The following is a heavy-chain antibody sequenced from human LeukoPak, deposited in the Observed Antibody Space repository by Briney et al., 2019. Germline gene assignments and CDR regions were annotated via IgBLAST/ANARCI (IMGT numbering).Heavy chain of an antibody. J-gene: IGHJ3*02. CDR3: AKHIRAYYDILTGYFHDAFDI. D-gene: IGHD3-9*01. CDR1: GFTFSSFS. V-gene: IGHV3-48*04. CDR2: ISISSITI. Sequence: PGGSLRLSCAASGFTFSSFSMNWVRQAPGKGREWFSYISISSITIYYADSVKGRFTISGDNAKNSLYLQMNSLRAEDTALYYCAKHIRAYYDILTGYFHDAFDIWGQGTMVTVSS.